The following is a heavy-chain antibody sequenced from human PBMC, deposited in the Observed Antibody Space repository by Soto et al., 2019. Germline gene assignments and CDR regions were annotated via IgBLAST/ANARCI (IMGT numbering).Heavy chain of an antibody. CDR2: IIPIFGTA. D-gene: IGHD6-19*01. J-gene: IGHJ3*01. CDR1: GGTFSSYA. V-gene: IGHV1-69*13. CDR3: ARDPNSSGWINAFDV. Sequence: SVKVSCKASGGTFSSYAISWVRQAPGQGLEWMGGIIPIFGTANYAQKFQGRVTITADESTSTAYMELSSLRSEDTAVYYCARDPNSSGWINAFDVWGQGTMVTVSS.